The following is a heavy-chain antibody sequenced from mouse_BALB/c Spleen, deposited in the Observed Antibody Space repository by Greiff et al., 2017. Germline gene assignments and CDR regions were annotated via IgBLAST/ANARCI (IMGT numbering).Heavy chain of an antibody. J-gene: IGHJ4*01. CDR2: ISYDGSN. CDR1: GYSITSGYF. CDR3: AREYGNVPYAMDY. Sequence: EVHLVESGPGLVKPSQSLSLTCSVTGYSITSGYFWCWLRPFPGNKLEWVGYISYDGSNNYNPSLKNRIAITRDTSKNQFFLKLNSVTTEDTATYYCAREYGNVPYAMDYWGQGTSVTVSS. D-gene: IGHD2-10*02. V-gene: IGHV3-6*02.